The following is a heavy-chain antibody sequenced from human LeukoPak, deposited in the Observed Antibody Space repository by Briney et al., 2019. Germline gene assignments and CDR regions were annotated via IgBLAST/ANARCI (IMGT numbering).Heavy chain of an antibody. V-gene: IGHV4-59*08. J-gene: IGHJ3*02. Sequence: PSETLSLTCTVSGGSLSSYYWSWIRQPPGKTLDWIGYVYNSGSTNYNTSLKSRVTISVDTSKKQLSLKLTSVTAADTAVYYCARQTTRFCSGGTCYSNFAFDMWGQGTMVTVSS. CDR1: GGSLSSYY. D-gene: IGHD2-15*01. CDR3: ARQTTRFCSGGTCYSNFAFDM. CDR2: VYNSGST.